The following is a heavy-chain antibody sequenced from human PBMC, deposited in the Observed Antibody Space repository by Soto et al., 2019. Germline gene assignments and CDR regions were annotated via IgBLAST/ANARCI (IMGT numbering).Heavy chain of an antibody. V-gene: IGHV4-34*01. Sequence: ETLSLTWAVYGGCLSGYYWSWIRQPPGRGLEWIGEINHSGSTNYNPSLKSRVTISVDTSKNQFSLKLSSVTAADTAVYYCARRGYSYGYYYYYGMDVWGQGTTVTVS. CDR3: ARRGYSYGYYYYYGMDV. J-gene: IGHJ6*02. CDR2: INHSGST. CDR1: GGCLSGYY. D-gene: IGHD5-18*01.